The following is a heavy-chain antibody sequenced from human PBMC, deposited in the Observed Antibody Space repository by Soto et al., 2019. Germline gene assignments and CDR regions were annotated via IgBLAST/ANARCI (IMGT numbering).Heavy chain of an antibody. CDR3: ARGDILPGYTY. V-gene: IGHV4-34*01. J-gene: IGHJ4*01. Sequence: PSETLSLTCAIYGGSFSGYYWSWIRQPPGKGLEWIGEITHRGSTNYNPSLKSRVTISVDTSKNQFSLKLSSVTAADTAVYYCARGDILPGYTYWGHGTLVTVSS. CDR1: GGSFSGYY. D-gene: IGHD3-9*01. CDR2: ITHRGST.